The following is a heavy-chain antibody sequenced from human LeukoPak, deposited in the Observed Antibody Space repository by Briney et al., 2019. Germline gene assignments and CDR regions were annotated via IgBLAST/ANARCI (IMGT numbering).Heavy chain of an antibody. CDR3: ARGLASGYPPIPFDY. J-gene: IGHJ4*02. V-gene: IGHV4-34*12. CDR2: IIDTGST. D-gene: IGHD3-3*01. Sequence: GSLRLSCVASGFTFSTFAMIWVRQPPGKGLEWIGEIIDTGSTKYNSSLKSRVTISVDTSKNQFSLSLDSVTAADTAVYYCARGLASGYPPIPFDYWGQGTLVTVSS. CDR1: GFTFSTFA.